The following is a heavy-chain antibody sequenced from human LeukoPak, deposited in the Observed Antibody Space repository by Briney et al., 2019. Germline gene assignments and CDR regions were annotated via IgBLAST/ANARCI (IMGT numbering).Heavy chain of an antibody. V-gene: IGHV4-4*09. J-gene: IGHJ6*03. CDR1: GGSISSYY. D-gene: IGHD3-3*01. CDR2: IYTSGST. CDR3: ARAYYDFWSGNYYYYYMDV. Sequence: ALETLSLTCTVSGGSISSYYWSWIRQPPGKGLEWIGYIYTSGSTNYNPSLKSRVTISVDTSKNQFSLKLSSVTAADTAVYYCARAYYDFWSGNYYYYYMDVWGKGTTVTVSS.